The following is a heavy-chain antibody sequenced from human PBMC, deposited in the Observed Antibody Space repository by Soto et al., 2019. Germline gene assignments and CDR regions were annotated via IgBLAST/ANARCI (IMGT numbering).Heavy chain of an antibody. CDR2: IWYDGSNK. V-gene: IGHV3-33*01. D-gene: IGHD6-13*01. Sequence: GGSLRLSCAASGFTFSSYGMHWVRQAPGKGLEWVAVIWYDGSNKYYADSVKGRFTISRDNSKNTLYLQMNSLRAEDTAVYYCAREKIPAAGPFDYWGQGTLVTVSS. CDR3: AREKIPAAGPFDY. CDR1: GFTFSSYG. J-gene: IGHJ4*02.